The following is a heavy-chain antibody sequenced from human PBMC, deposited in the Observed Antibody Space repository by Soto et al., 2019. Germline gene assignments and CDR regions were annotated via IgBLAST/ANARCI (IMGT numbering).Heavy chain of an antibody. D-gene: IGHD3-10*01. J-gene: IGHJ4*02. CDR2: ISAYNGNT. V-gene: IGHV1-18*01. Sequence: ASVKVSCKASGYTFTSYGISWVRQAPGQGLEWMGWISAYNGNTNYAQKLQGRVTITADKSTSTAYMELSSLRSEDTAVYYCAIDMVRGVIMVDYWGQGTLVTVSS. CDR3: AIDMVRGVIMVDY. CDR1: GYTFTSYG.